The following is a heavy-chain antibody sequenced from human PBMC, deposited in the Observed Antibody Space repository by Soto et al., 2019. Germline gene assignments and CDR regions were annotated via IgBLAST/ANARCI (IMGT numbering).Heavy chain of an antibody. J-gene: IGHJ1*01. CDR3: AKSNVLLWFGELSFQH. CDR2: ISGSGGST. CDR1: GFTFSSYA. D-gene: IGHD3-10*01. V-gene: IGHV3-23*01. Sequence: GSLRLSCAASGFTFSSYAMSWVRQAPGKGLEWVSAISGSGGSTYYADSVKGRFTISRDNSKNTLYLQMNSLRAEDTAVYYCAKSNVLLWFGELSFQHWGQGTLVTVSS.